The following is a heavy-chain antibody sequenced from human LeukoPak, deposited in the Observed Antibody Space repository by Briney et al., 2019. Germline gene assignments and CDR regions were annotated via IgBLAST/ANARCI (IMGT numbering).Heavy chain of an antibody. V-gene: IGHV4-39*07. CDR2: IYYSGST. CDR1: GGSISSYY. CDR3: ARGRSLVKYYYDSSGYRFDY. Sequence: SETLSLTCTVSGGSISSYYWGWIRQPPGKGLQWIGSIYYSGSTNYNPSLKSRVTISVDTSKTQFSLKRSSVTAADTAVYYCARGRSLVKYYYDSSGYRFDYWGQGTLVTVSS. D-gene: IGHD3-22*01. J-gene: IGHJ4*02.